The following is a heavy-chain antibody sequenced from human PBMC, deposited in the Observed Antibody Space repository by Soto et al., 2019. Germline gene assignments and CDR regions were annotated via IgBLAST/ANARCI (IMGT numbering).Heavy chain of an antibody. V-gene: IGHV4-59*08. Sequence: SETLSLTCTVSGGSINSYCWSWIRQPPGKGQEWIAYIFDSGNANYNPSLKSRVTISVDTSKNQFSLKLTSVTAADTALYYCARHRRTTVAKFYFDNWGQGALVTVS. CDR2: IFDSGNA. D-gene: IGHD4-4*01. CDR1: GGSINSYC. CDR3: ARHRRTTVAKFYFDN. J-gene: IGHJ4*02.